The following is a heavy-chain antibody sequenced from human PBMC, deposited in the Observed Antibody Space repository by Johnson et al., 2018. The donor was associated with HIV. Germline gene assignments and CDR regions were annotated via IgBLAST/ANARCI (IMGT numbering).Heavy chain of an antibody. J-gene: IGHJ3*02. CDR1: GFTFSSYG. D-gene: IGHD4-17*01. Sequence: VQLVESGGGVVQPGRSLRLSCAASGFTFSSYGMHWVRQAPGKGLEWVSVIYSGGSTYYADSVKGRFTISRDNSKNTLYLQMNSLRAEATAVYYCAILGGLDYGDSLDAFDIWGQGTMVTVSS. V-gene: IGHV3-NL1*01. CDR2: IYSGGST. CDR3: AILGGLDYGDSLDAFDI.